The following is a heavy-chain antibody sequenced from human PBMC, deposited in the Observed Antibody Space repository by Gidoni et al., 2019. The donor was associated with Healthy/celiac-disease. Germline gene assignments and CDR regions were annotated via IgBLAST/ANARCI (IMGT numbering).Heavy chain of an antibody. J-gene: IGHJ5*02. Sequence: YGGSTNYNPSLKSRVTISVDTSKNQFSLKLSSVTAADTAVYYCARVGGSYFWFDPWGQGTLVTVSS. V-gene: IGHV4-59*01. D-gene: IGHD1-26*01. CDR3: ARVGGSYFWFDP. CDR2: YGGST.